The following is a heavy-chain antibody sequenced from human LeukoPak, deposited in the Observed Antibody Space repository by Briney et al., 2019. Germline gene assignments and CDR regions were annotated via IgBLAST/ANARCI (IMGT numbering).Heavy chain of an antibody. V-gene: IGHV3-48*02. CDR2: ISSTSSTI. CDR1: GFTFRSYS. Sequence: PGGSLRLSCAASGFTFRSYSMHWVRQAPGKGLEWVSYISSTSSTIYYANSVKGRFTISRDNAKNSLYLQMNSLRDEDTAVYYCARAAPYYYGSSGYSAFDSWGQGTMVTVSA. D-gene: IGHD3-22*01. J-gene: IGHJ3*02. CDR3: ARAAPYYYGSSGYSAFDS.